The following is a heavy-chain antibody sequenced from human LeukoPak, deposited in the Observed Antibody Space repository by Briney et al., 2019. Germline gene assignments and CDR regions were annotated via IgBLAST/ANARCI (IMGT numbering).Heavy chain of an antibody. CDR2: INTNAGNP. Sequence: ASVKVSCKASGYTFTSYAMHWVRQAPGQGLEWMGWINTNAGNPTYAQGFPGRFVFSLDTSVSTAYLQINSLKADDTAVYYCATLGEHDYGGNFDYWGQGTLVTVSS. D-gene: IGHD4-23*01. V-gene: IGHV7-4-1*02. CDR1: GYTFTSYA. J-gene: IGHJ4*02. CDR3: ATLGEHDYGGNFDY.